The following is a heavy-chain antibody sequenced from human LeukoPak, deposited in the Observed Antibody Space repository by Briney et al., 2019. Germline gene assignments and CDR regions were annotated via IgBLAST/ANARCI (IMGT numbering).Heavy chain of an antibody. Sequence: GASVKVSCKASGYTFTGYYMHWARQAPGQGLEWMGWINPNSGGTNYAQKFQGRVTMTRDTSISTAYMELSRLRSDDTAVYYCARSAIFGVGNWFDPWGQGTLVTVSS. V-gene: IGHV1-2*02. J-gene: IGHJ5*02. CDR3: ARSAIFGVGNWFDP. D-gene: IGHD3-3*01. CDR2: INPNSGGT. CDR1: GYTFTGYY.